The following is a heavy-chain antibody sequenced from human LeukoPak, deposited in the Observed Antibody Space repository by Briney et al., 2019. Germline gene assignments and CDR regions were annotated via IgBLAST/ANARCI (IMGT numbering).Heavy chain of an antibody. V-gene: IGHV4-59*01. CDR1: GDSITSFY. J-gene: IGHJ4*02. CDR3: ASTGSGSTDF. D-gene: IGHD1-26*01. Sequence: SETLSLTCTVSGDSITSFYWSWIRQPPEKGLEWIGSVYYSGITNYNPSLKSRVTMSVDTSKKQFTLDLNSVTAADTAVYYCASTGSGSTDFWGQGTLVTVSS. CDR2: VYYSGIT.